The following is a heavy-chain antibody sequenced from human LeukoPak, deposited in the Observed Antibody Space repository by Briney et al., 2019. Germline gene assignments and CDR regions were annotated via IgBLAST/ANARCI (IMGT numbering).Heavy chain of an antibody. Sequence: SQTLSLTCAISGDSFSSNSAAWSWIRQSPSRGLEWLGRAYYRSKWYNDYAVSVKSRITINPDTSENQFSLQLNSVTPEDTAAYYCARGRFAPHRGDYYGMDVWGQGTTVTVSS. J-gene: IGHJ6*02. D-gene: IGHD3-16*01. CDR3: ARGRFAPHRGDYYGMDV. CDR1: GDSFSSNSAA. CDR2: AYYRSKWYN. V-gene: IGHV6-1*01.